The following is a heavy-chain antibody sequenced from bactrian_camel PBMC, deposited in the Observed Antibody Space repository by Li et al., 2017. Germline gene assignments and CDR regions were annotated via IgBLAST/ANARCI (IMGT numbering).Heavy chain of an antibody. V-gene: IGHV3S57*01. CDR2: IESNGNT. D-gene: IGHD2*01. J-gene: IGHJ4*01. CDR1: GHTSSSNC. Sequence: VQLVESGGGSVQAGESLRLTCAASGHTSSSNCMGFFRQAPGKEREVVAGIESNGNTTYAESVKGRFTISKDMYRRNLNLQMNSLKPEDTAMYYCTYDPLSGDCDSRPYPYTGQGTQVTVS.